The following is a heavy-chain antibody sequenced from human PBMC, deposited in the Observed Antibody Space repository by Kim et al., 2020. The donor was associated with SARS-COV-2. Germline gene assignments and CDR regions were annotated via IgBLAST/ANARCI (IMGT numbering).Heavy chain of an antibody. J-gene: IGHJ6*02. CDR3: AREAASSPHVLDL. CDR2: ISYEGSIK. Sequence: GGSLRLSCAASGFTLSNFGLHWVRQAPGKGLEWMALISYEGSIKHYADSVKGRFTISRDNSKSTLYLQMNSLRGDDTAVYYCAREAASSPHVLDLWGEGT. CDR1: GFTLSNFG. D-gene: IGHD6-25*01. V-gene: IGHV3-30*04.